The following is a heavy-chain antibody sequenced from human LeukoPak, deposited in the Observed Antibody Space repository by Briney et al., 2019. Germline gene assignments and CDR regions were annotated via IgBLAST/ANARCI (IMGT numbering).Heavy chain of an antibody. CDR3: ARDIAAPGLFFDY. D-gene: IGHD6-13*01. CDR1: GFTLSSYW. V-gene: IGHV3-7*01. CDR2: IEYDGSEI. Sequence: GVSLRLSCAASGFTLSSYWMSWVRQAPGKGLEWVANIEYDGSEIDYVDSVKGRFTISRDNAKNSLYLQMNSLRAEDTAVYYCARDIAAPGLFFDYWGQGTLVTVSS. J-gene: IGHJ4*02.